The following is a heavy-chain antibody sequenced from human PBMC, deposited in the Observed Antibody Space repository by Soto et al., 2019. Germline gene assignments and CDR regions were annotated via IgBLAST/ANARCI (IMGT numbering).Heavy chain of an antibody. CDR2: INPSGGST. CDR3: ARTYDGSGYYHHYYFDY. D-gene: IGHD3-22*01. Sequence: ASVKVSCKASGYTFTSYYMHWVRQAPGQGLEWMGIINPSGGSTSYAQKFQGRVTMTRDTSTSTVYMELSSLRSEDTAVYYCARTYDGSGYYHHYYFDYWGQGTLVTVSS. J-gene: IGHJ4*02. CDR1: GYTFTSYY. V-gene: IGHV1-46*01.